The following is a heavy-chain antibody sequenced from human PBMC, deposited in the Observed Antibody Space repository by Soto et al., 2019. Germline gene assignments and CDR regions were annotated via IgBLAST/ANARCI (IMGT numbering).Heavy chain of an antibody. V-gene: IGHV1-69*13. CDR1: GGTFSSYA. CDR3: ARMSVAAAGCYYYGMDV. CDR2: IIPIFGTA. Sequence: ASVKVSCKASGGTFSSYAISWVRQAPGQGLEWMGGIIPIFGTANYAQKFQGRVTITADESTSTAYMELSSLRSEDTAVYYCARMSVAAAGCYYYGMDVWGQGTTVTVSS. D-gene: IGHD6-13*01. J-gene: IGHJ6*02.